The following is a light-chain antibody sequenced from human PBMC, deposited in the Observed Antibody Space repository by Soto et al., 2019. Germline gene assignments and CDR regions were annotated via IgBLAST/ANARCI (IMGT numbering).Light chain of an antibody. CDR3: SLYAGYNYLGV. CDR1: SSDVGGYNY. V-gene: IGLV2-8*01. Sequence: QSVLTQPPSASGSPGQSVTISCTGTSSDVGGYNYVSWYQHHPGKAPKLMIYEVSKRPSGVPDRFSGSKSGNTASLTVSGLQAEDEADYYCSLYAGYNYLGVFGGGTKLTVL. CDR2: EVS. J-gene: IGLJ2*01.